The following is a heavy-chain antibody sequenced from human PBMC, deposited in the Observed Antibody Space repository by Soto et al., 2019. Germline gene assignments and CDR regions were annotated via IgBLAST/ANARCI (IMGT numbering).Heavy chain of an antibody. CDR1: GGSISSSSYY. V-gene: IGHV4-39*01. J-gene: IGHJ2*01. D-gene: IGHD5-18*01. CDR2: IYYSGST. CDR3: ARQGTAMANWYFDL. Sequence: SETLSLTCTVSGGSISSSSYYWGWIRQPPGKGLEWIGSIYYSGSTYYNPSLKSRVTISVDTSKNQFSLKLSSVTAADTAVYYCARQGTAMANWYFDLWGRGTLVTVSS.